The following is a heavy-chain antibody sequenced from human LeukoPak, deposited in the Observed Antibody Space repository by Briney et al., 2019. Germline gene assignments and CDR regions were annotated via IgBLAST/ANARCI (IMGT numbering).Heavy chain of an antibody. Sequence: ASVKVSCKASGYTFTSYDINWVRQATGQGLEWMGWMNPNSGDTGYAQKFQGRVTMTRNTSISTAYMELSSLRSEDTAVYYCARGFTVTTFAAPGYWGQGTLVTVSS. CDR1: GYTFTSYD. D-gene: IGHD4-17*01. V-gene: IGHV1-8*01. CDR2: MNPNSGDT. CDR3: ARGFTVTTFAAPGY. J-gene: IGHJ4*02.